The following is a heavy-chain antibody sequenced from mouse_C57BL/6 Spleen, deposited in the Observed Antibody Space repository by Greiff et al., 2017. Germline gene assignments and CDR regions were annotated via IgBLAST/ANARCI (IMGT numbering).Heavy chain of an antibody. J-gene: IGHJ2*01. CDR1: GYAFSSSW. V-gene: IGHV1-82*01. Sequence: VQLQQSGPELVKPGASVKISCKASGYAFSSSWMNRVKQRPGKGLEWIGRIYPGDGDTNYNGKFKGKATLTADKSSSPAYMQLSSRTSEVSAVYFCARDGSSYPYYIDYWSQGTTLTVSS. CDR2: IYPGDGDT. D-gene: IGHD1-1*01. CDR3: ARDGSSYPYYIDY.